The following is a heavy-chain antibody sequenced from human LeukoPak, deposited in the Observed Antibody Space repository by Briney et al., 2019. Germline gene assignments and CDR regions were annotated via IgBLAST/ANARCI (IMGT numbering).Heavy chain of an antibody. J-gene: IGHJ3*02. CDR3: ARQPPVRYPWAFDI. D-gene: IGHD3-9*01. CDR1: GSSFTSYW. Sequence: GASLQISGKGSGSSFTSYWIGGGRQLPGKGLEGMGIIYPGDCDTRYSPSFQGQVTISADKSISTAYLQWSSLKASDTAMYYCARQPPVRYPWAFDIWGQGTMVTVSS. V-gene: IGHV5-51*01. CDR2: IYPGDCDT.